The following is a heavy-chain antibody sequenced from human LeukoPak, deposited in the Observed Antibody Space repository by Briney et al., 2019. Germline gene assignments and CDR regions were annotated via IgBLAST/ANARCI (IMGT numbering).Heavy chain of an antibody. J-gene: IGHJ4*02. CDR1: GFIFRNCA. CDR2: TSHDGSFK. CDR3: ARNSGWYGVS. V-gene: IGHV3-30*04. Sequence: PGGSLRLSCAASGFIFRNCAIHWVRQAPGKGLEWVAITSHDGSFKSYGDSVKGRFTISRDNSKNTLYLQLSSLRGDDTAVYFCARNSGWYGVSWGQGTLVTVSS. D-gene: IGHD6-19*01.